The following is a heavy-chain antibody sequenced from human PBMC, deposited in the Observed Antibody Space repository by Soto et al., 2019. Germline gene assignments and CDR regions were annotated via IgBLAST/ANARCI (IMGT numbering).Heavy chain of an antibody. V-gene: IGHV3-66*01. CDR1: GFTVSSNY. CDR3: ARDRSSSTGYYYYYMDV. D-gene: IGHD6-6*01. Sequence: GGSLRLSCAASGFTVSSNYMSWVRQAPGKGLEWVSVIYTGGSTYYADSVKGRFTISRDNSKNTLYLQMNSLRAEDTAVYYCARDRSSSTGYYYYYMDVWGKGTTVTVSS. CDR2: IYTGGST. J-gene: IGHJ6*03.